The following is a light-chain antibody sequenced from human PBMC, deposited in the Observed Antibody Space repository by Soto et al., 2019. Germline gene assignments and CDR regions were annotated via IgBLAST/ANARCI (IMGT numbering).Light chain of an antibody. J-gene: IGLJ2*01. CDR1: SGHSSYI. CDR3: EPCGGTIRV. Sequence: QSVLTQSSSASASLGSSVKLTCTLSSGHSSYIIAWHQQQPGKAPRYLMKLEGSGSYNKVSGVPARLSGSRSGGDRYRTRALQQSEDRAGYSGEPCGGTIRVVGRGSQLAVL. CDR2: LEGSGSY. V-gene: IGLV4-60*03.